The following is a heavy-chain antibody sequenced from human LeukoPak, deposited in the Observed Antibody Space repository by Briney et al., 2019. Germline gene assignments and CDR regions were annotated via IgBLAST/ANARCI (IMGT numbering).Heavy chain of an antibody. J-gene: IGHJ4*02. CDR2: IYYSGTT. D-gene: IGHD6-19*01. CDR1: GGSISSGDYY. CDR3: ARRSSGLYDY. V-gene: IGHV4-30-4*01. Sequence: SETLSLTCTVSGGSISSGDYYWTWIRQPPGKGLEWIGYIYYSGTTYYNPSLKSRVSISVDTTKNQFSLNLSSVTAADTAVYYCARRSSGLYDYWSQGTLVTVSS.